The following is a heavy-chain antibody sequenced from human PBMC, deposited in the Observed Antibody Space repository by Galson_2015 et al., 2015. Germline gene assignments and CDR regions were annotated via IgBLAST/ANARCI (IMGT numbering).Heavy chain of an antibody. J-gene: IGHJ6*02. CDR1: GFTFSSYG. D-gene: IGHD6-25*01. CDR3: AKVLGIAAAGIYGVDA. V-gene: IGHV3-33*06. Sequence: SLRLSCAASGFTFSSYGMHWVRQAPGKGLEWVAVIWYDGSNKYYADSVKGRFTISRDNSKNTLYLQMNSLRAEDTAVYYCAKVLGIAAAGIYGVDAWGQGTTVTVSS. CDR2: IWYDGSNK.